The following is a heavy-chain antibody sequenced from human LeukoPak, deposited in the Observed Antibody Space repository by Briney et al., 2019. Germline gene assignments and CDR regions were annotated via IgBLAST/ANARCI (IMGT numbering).Heavy chain of an antibody. CDR1: GFTFSSYG. D-gene: IGHD6-13*01. Sequence: GGSLRLSCVASGFTFSSYGMSWVRQAPGRGLEWVANIKEDGTENYYVDSVKGRFTISRDNAKNSLYLQMNSLRADETAVYYCARLRPYSSTWYAYYGMDVWGQGTTVTVSS. CDR2: IKEDGTEN. CDR3: ARLRPYSSTWYAYYGMDV. J-gene: IGHJ6*02. V-gene: IGHV3-7*01.